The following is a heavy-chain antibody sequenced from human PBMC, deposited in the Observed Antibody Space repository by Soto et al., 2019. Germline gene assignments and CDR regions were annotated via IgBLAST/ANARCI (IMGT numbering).Heavy chain of an antibody. D-gene: IGHD1-26*01. CDR3: ARCGRGVGATPDAFDI. Sequence: QVQLVQSGAEVKKPGSSVKVSCKASGGTFSSYTISWVRQAPGQGLEWMGRIIPNLGIANYAQKFQGRVTITADKSTSTAYMELSSLRSEDTAVYYCARCGRGVGATPDAFDIWGQGTMVTVSS. CDR2: IIPNLGIA. J-gene: IGHJ3*02. V-gene: IGHV1-69*02. CDR1: GGTFSSYT.